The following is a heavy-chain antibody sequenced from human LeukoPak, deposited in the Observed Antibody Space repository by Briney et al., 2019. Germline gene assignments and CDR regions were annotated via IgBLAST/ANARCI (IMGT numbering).Heavy chain of an antibody. J-gene: IGHJ5*02. Sequence: ASVKVSCKASGYTFTSYGISRVRQAPGQGLEWMGWISAYNGNTNYAQKLQGRVTMTTDTSTSTAYMELRSLRSDDTAVYYCARVRYYYDSNDPWGQGTLVTVSS. CDR3: ARVRYYYDSNDP. V-gene: IGHV1-18*01. CDR2: ISAYNGNT. CDR1: GYTFTSYG. D-gene: IGHD3-22*01.